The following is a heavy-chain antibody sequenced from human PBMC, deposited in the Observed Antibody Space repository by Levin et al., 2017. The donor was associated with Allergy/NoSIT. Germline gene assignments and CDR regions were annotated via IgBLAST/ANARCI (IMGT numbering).Heavy chain of an antibody. CDR1: GFTFSSYA. D-gene: IGHD3-22*01. V-gene: IGHV3-30-3*01. CDR2: ISYDGSTT. J-gene: IGHJ4*02. Sequence: GGSLRLSCAASGFTFSSYAMHWFRQAPGKGLEWVAVISYDGSTTYYADSVKGRFTISRDDSKSTLYLQMNSLRPEDTAVNYCARADSSAYPDYWGQGTLVTVSS. CDR3: ARADSSAYPDY.